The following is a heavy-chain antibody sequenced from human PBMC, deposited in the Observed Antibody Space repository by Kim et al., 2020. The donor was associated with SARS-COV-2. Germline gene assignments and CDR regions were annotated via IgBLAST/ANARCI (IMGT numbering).Heavy chain of an antibody. CDR2: ISHSGST. CDR3: ARGEYSSSWYGIKYYFDY. CDR1: GGSFSGSY. D-gene: IGHD6-13*01. V-gene: IGHV4-34*01. Sequence: SETLSLTCAAYGGSFSGSYWSWIRQPPGKGLEWIGEISHSGSTNYNPSLKSRVTISVDTSKNQFSLKLSSVTAADTAVYYCARGEYSSSWYGIKYYFDYWGQGTLVTVPS. J-gene: IGHJ4*02.